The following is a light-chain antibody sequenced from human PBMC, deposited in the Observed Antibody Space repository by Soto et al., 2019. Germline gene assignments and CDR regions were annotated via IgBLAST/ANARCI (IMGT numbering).Light chain of an antibody. CDR3: KQYGSLSWT. V-gene: IGKV3-15*01. CDR2: GAS. J-gene: IGKJ1*01. CDR1: LSIGSN. Sequence: EIVMTQSPATLSVSPGERAALSCRASLSIGSNLAWYQQTPGQTPRLLIYGASIRAPGTPARFSGSGSGTEFTLTISSLQSEDFAVYYCKQYGSLSWTFGQGTKVDIK.